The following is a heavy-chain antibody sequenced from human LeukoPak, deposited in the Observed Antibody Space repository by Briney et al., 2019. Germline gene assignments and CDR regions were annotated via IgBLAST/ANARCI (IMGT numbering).Heavy chain of an antibody. CDR1: GFSFSSYS. Sequence: GGSLRLSCAASGFSFSSYSLNWVRQAPGKGLEWVSSISSSSSYIFYADSVKGRFTISRDNAKNTLYLQMNSLRAEDTAVYYCARALCSGGSCYNDYWGQGTLVTVSS. CDR2: ISSSSSYI. D-gene: IGHD2-15*01. CDR3: ARALCSGGSCYNDY. J-gene: IGHJ4*02. V-gene: IGHV3-21*01.